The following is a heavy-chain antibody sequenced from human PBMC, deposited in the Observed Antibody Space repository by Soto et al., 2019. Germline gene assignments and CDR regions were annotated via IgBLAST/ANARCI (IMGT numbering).Heavy chain of an antibody. CDR1: GGTFSSYA. J-gene: IGHJ1*01. Sequence: QVQLVQSGAEVKKPGSSVKVSCKASGGTFSSYAISWVRQAPGQGLEWMGGIIPIFGTANYAQNFQGRVVITADESTRTASMELSSLRSEDTVVYSCAREGSKGNNAYWGQGTLVTVSS. CDR3: AREGSKGNNAY. D-gene: IGHD1-1*01. CDR2: IIPIFGTA. V-gene: IGHV1-69*12.